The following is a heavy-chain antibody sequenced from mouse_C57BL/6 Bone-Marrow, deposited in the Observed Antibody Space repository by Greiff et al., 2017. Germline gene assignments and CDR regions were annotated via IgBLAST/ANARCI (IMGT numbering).Heavy chain of an antibody. CDR2: ISYSGST. CDR1: GYSITSGYD. Sequence: VQLKESGPGMVKPSQSLSLTCTVTGYSITSGYDWHWIRHFPGNKLEWMGYISYSGSTNYNPSLKSRISITHDTSKNHFFLKLNSVTTEDTATYYCARGDYGSSYFDYWGQGTTLTVSS. D-gene: IGHD1-1*01. V-gene: IGHV3-1*01. CDR3: ARGDYGSSYFDY. J-gene: IGHJ2*01.